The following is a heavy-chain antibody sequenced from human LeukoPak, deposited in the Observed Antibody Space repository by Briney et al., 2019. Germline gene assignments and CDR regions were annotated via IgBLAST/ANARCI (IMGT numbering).Heavy chain of an antibody. CDR2: IYYSGST. CDR3: ARHFVTFRAGESFDP. V-gene: IGHV4-39*01. D-gene: IGHD3-16*01. Sequence: SETLSLTCTVSGGSISSSSYYWGWIRQPPGKGLEWIGSIYYSGSTYYNPSLKSRVTISVDTSKNQFSLKLSSVTAADPAVYYCARHFVTFRAGESFDPWGQGTLVTVSS. J-gene: IGHJ5*02. CDR1: GGSISSSSYY.